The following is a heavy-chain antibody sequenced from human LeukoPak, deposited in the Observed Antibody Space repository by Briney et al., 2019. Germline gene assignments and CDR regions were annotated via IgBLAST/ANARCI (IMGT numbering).Heavy chain of an antibody. Sequence: PGGSLRLSCAASGFSFNDYDMTWLRQAPGKGLEWVSDISGSAGSTYYADSVKGRFTISRDNSKNTLYLQMNSLRAEDTAVYYCAKNNLLWFEELARARVYGFDYWGQGTLVTVSS. D-gene: IGHD3-10*01. V-gene: IGHV3-23*01. CDR2: ISGSAGST. J-gene: IGHJ4*02. CDR1: GFSFNDYD. CDR3: AKNNLLWFEELARARVYGFDY.